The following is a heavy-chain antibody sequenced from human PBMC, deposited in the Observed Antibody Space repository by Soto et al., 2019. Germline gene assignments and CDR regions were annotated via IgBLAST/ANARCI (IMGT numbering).Heavy chain of an antibody. J-gene: IGHJ6*02. CDR3: AANSGYDSLSYYYYYGMDV. V-gene: IGHV5-51*01. CDR2: IYPGDSDT. Sequence: GESLKISCKGSGYSFTSYWIGWVRQMPGKGLEWMGIIYPGDSDTRYSPSFQGQVTISADKSISTAYLQWSSLKASDTAMYYCAANSGYDSLSYYYYYGMDVWGQGTTVTVS. D-gene: IGHD5-12*01. CDR1: GYSFTSYW.